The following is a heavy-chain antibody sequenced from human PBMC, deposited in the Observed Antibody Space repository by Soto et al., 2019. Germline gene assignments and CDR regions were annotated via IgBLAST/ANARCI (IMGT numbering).Heavy chain of an antibody. D-gene: IGHD2-15*01. Sequence: SETLSLTCAVYGGSFSGYYWSWIRQPPGKGLEWIGEINHSGSTNYNPSLKSRVTISVDTSKNQFSLKLSSVTAADTAVYYCARYPNSDDAFDIWGQGTMVTVS. V-gene: IGHV4-34*01. CDR2: INHSGST. CDR3: ARYPNSDDAFDI. J-gene: IGHJ3*02. CDR1: GGSFSGYY.